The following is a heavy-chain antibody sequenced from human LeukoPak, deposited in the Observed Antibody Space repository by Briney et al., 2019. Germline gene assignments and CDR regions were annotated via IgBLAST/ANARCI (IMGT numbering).Heavy chain of an antibody. CDR2: MNPNSGNT. Sequence: GASVKVSCKASGYTFTSYDINWVRQATGQGLEWMGWMNPNSGNTGYAQKFQGRVTMTRDTSISTAYMELSRLRSDDTAVYYCASLYSSGWAKEFDYWGQGTLVTVSS. D-gene: IGHD6-19*01. CDR3: ASLYSSGWAKEFDY. CDR1: GYTFTSYD. V-gene: IGHV1-8*01. J-gene: IGHJ4*02.